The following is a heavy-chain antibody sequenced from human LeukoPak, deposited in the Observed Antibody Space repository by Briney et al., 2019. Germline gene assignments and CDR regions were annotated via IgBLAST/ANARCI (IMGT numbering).Heavy chain of an antibody. CDR1: GGTFSSYA. J-gene: IGHJ6*03. CDR3: ARVVPAAIPEDYYYMDV. Sequence: SVKVSCKASGGTFSSYAISWVRQAPGQGLEWTGGIIPIFGTANYAQKFQGRVTITADKSTSTAYMELSSLRSEDTAVYYCARVVPAAIPEDYYYMDVWGKGTTVTVSS. CDR2: IIPIFGTA. V-gene: IGHV1-69*06. D-gene: IGHD2-2*01.